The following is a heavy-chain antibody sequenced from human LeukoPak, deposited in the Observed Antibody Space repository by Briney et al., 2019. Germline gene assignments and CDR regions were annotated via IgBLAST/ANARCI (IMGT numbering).Heavy chain of an antibody. CDR1: GGTFSSYA. Sequence: SVKVSCKASGGTFSSYAISWVRQAPGQGLEWMGRIIPIRDITNYAQKFQGRVTFTADKSTSTAYMDLSSLRSEDTAVYYCARNFDVDTAMKYYYYGMDVWGQGTTVTVSS. CDR2: IIPIRDIT. J-gene: IGHJ6*02. D-gene: IGHD5-18*01. V-gene: IGHV1-69*04. CDR3: ARNFDVDTAMKYYYYGMDV.